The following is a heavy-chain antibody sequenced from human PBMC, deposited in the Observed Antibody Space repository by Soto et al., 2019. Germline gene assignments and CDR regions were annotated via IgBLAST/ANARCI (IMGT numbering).Heavy chain of an antibody. CDR1: GFTFSSYP. J-gene: IGHJ4*02. D-gene: IGHD3-10*01. Sequence: EVHLVESGGGLVQPGGSLRLSCAASGFTFSSYPMHWVRQAPGKGLEYVSAISGDGVTTYYANSVKGRFTISRDNSKNTLYLQMGSLRVEDTAFYYCTREYGAGSNDYWGQGTLVTVSS. CDR2: ISGDGVTT. CDR3: TREYGAGSNDY. V-gene: IGHV3-64*01.